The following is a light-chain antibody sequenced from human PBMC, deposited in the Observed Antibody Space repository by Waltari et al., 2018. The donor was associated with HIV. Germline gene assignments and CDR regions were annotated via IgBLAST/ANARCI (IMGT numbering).Light chain of an antibody. CDR1: HSVLYSSNSNNY. CDR3: QEFYSNHLS. V-gene: IGKV4-1*01. CDR2: WAS. J-gene: IGKJ3*01. Sequence: DIVMTQSPDSLALSLGERATISCQSSHSVLYSSNSNNYLRWYQQKPGQPPKLLIYWASTRESGVPDRFSGSGSGTDFALTISSLQAEDVAVYYCQEFYSNHLSFGPGTKVEIK.